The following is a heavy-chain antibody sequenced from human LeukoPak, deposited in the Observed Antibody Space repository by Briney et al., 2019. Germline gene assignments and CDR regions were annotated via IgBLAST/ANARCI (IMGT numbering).Heavy chain of an antibody. CDR1: GGTFSSYA. J-gene: IGHJ5*02. CDR2: IIPILGTA. V-gene: IGHV1-69*13. D-gene: IGHD3-10*01. Sequence: ASVTVSCTASGGTFSSYAISWVRQAPGQGLEWMGGIIPILGTANYAQKFQGRVTITADESTSTAYMELSSLRSEDTAVYYCARGTSGFLIRTNWFDPWGQGTLVTVSS. CDR3: ARGTSGFLIRTNWFDP.